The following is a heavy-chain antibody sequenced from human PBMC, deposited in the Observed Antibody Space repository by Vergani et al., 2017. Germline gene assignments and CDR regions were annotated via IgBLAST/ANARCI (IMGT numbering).Heavy chain of an antibody. J-gene: IGHJ4*02. Sequence: QVQLVESGGGVVQPGRSLRLSCAASGLTFSSYGMHWVRQAPGKGLEWVAVISYDGSNKYYADSVKGRFTISRDNSKNTLYLQMNSLRAEDTAVYYCAKEGGSCWYSVDYWGQGTLVTVSS. CDR3: AKEGGSCWYSVDY. CDR1: GLTFSSYG. CDR2: ISYDGSNK. V-gene: IGHV3-30*18. D-gene: IGHD6-19*01.